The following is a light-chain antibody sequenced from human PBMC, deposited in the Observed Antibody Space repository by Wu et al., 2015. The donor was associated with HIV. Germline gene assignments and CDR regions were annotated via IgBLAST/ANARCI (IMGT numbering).Light chain of an antibody. V-gene: IGKV3D-20*02. J-gene: IGKJ4*01. Sequence: EIVLTQSPGTLSLSPGERATLSCRASQSVSNNYLAWYQQKPGQAPRLLIYDASNRATGIPARFSGSGSGTDFTLTISSLEPEDFAVYYCQQRINWPLTFGGGTKVEIK. CDR3: QQRINWPLT. CDR1: QSVSNNY. CDR2: DAS.